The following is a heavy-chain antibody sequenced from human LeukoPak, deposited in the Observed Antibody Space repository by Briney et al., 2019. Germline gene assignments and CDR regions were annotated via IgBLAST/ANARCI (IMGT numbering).Heavy chain of an antibody. Sequence: GRSLRLSCAASRFAFSNYVMNWVRQPPGKGLEWVSSITGSGGATYYADSMKGRYTISRDNSKNTLYLQMTSLKAEDTAVYYCAKRGSDFRALEYWGQGTLVTVSS. V-gene: IGHV3-23*01. D-gene: IGHD3-3*01. J-gene: IGHJ4*02. CDR1: RFAFSNYV. CDR2: ITGSGGAT. CDR3: AKRGSDFRALEY.